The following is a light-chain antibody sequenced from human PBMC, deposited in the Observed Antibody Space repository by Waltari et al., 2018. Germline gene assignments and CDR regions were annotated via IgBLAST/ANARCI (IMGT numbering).Light chain of an antibody. J-gene: IGLJ1*01. V-gene: IGLV2-8*01. Sequence: QSALTQPPSASGSLGQSVTISCTGTSSDVGGYNFVSWYQQHPGKAPKLMIFGVTKRPSRVPDRFSGSKSGNPASLPVSGLQAEDEADYYCFSYAGRSTHNYVFGTGTKVTVL. CDR2: GVT. CDR3: FSYAGRSTHNYV. CDR1: SSDVGGYNF.